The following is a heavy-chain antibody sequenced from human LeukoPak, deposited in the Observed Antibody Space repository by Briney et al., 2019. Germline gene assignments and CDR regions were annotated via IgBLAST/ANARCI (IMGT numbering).Heavy chain of an antibody. J-gene: IGHJ4*02. CDR3: ARDINPTPHYDFWSGYFGY. V-gene: IGHV1-69*13. D-gene: IGHD3-3*01. Sequence: ASVKVSCKASGGTFSSYAISWVRQAPGQGLEWMGGIIPIFGTANYAQKFQSRVTITADESTRTAYMKLSSLRSEDTAVYYCARDINPTPHYDFWSGYFGYWGQGTLVTVSS. CDR2: IIPIFGTA. CDR1: GGTFSSYA.